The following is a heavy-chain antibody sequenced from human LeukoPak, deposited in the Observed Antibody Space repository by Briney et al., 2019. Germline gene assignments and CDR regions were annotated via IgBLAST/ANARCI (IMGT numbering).Heavy chain of an antibody. Sequence: GASVKVSCKASGGTFSSYAISWVRQAPGQGLEWMGGIIPIFGTANYAQKFQGRVTITADESTSTAYMELSSLRSEDTAVYYCAREGLTGIVGASPWFDPWGQGTLVTVSS. V-gene: IGHV1-69*01. J-gene: IGHJ5*02. CDR2: IIPIFGTA. CDR3: AREGLTGIVGASPWFDP. CDR1: GGTFSSYA. D-gene: IGHD1-26*01.